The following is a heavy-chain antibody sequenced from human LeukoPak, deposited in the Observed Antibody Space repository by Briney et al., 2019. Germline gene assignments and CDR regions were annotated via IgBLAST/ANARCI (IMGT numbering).Heavy chain of an antibody. Sequence: PGGSLRLSCAASGFTFRTYWMSWVRQAPGKRLEWVANIKQDGNEKYYVDSVKGRFTISRDNAKNSLDLQMNSLRAEDTAVYYCARDTLGEGEDANYAVYYFDYWGQGTPVTVSS. CDR3: ARDTLGEGEDANYAVYYFDY. CDR1: GFTFRTYW. V-gene: IGHV3-7*01. J-gene: IGHJ4*02. CDR2: IKQDGNEK. D-gene: IGHD4/OR15-4a*01.